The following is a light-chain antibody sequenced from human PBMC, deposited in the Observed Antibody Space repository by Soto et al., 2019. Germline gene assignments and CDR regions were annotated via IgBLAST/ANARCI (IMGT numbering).Light chain of an antibody. CDR3: QQRSNWPPT. J-gene: IGKJ5*01. Sequence: VLTRSTGHPALSPGEIAALSCRASQTVRSVYFAWYQQKPGQAPRLLIVGASSRATGIPDRFSGGGSGTDFTLTITSLEPEDFAVYYCQQRSNWPPTFGQGTRLEIK. CDR2: GAS. CDR1: QTVRSVY. V-gene: IGKV3D-20*02.